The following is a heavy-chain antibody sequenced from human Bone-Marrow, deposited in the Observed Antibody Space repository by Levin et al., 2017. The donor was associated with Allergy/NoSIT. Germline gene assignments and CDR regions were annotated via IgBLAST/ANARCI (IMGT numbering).Heavy chain of an antibody. CDR3: AHRGGDYYGSVYYYYFFMDV. Sequence: SGPTLVKPTQTLTLTCTFSGFSLDTVGVGVGWIRQPPGKALEWLVLIYWDDDKHYSPSLQSRLPIATDTSKHQVVRTMTHMVPMDTGTYHCAHRGGDYYGSVYYYYFFMDVWGKGTTVTVSS. D-gene: IGHD3-10*01. CDR1: GFSLDTVGVG. CDR2: IYWDDDK. V-gene: IGHV2-5*02. J-gene: IGHJ6*03.